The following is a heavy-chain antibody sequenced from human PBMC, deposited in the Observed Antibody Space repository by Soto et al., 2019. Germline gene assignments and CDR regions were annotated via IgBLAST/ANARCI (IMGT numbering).Heavy chain of an antibody. V-gene: IGHV3-23*01. Sequence: PGGSLRLSCAASGFTFSSYAMSWVRQAPGKGLEWVSAISGSGGSTYYADSVKGRFTISRDNSKNTLYLQMNSLRAEDTAVYYCAKHRRVRGEHGLGWDYYYGMDVWGQGTTVTVSS. CDR3: AKHRRVRGEHGLGWDYYYGMDV. D-gene: IGHD3-10*01. CDR1: GFTFSSYA. J-gene: IGHJ6*02. CDR2: ISGSGGST.